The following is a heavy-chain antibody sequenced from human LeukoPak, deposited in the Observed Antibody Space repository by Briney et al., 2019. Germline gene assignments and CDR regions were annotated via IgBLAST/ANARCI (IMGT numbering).Heavy chain of an antibody. Sequence: GGSLRLSCAASGFTFSSYAMSWVRQAPGKGLEWVSAISGSGGSTYYADSVKGRFTISRDNSKNTLYLQMNSLRAEDTALYYCAKEDYGDQGGSPHFDLWGRGTLVTVSS. CDR2: ISGSGGST. J-gene: IGHJ2*01. V-gene: IGHV3-23*01. D-gene: IGHD4-17*01. CDR3: AKEDYGDQGGSPHFDL. CDR1: GFTFSSYA.